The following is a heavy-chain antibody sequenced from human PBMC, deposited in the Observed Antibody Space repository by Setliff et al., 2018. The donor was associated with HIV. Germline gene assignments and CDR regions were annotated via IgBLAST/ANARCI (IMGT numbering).Heavy chain of an antibody. CDR3: ARNHLNYASGNTKTSGAYYFDS. CDR2: IYPDDSDA. J-gene: IGHJ4*02. CDR1: GYSFSTYW. D-gene: IGHD3-10*01. Sequence: GESLKISCKGSGYSFSTYWIAWVRQMPGRGLEVMGLIYPDDSDARYSPSFQGQVTISADKSISTAYLQWSSLKASDSAIFYCARNHLNYASGNTKTSGAYYFDSWGQGTLVTVSS. V-gene: IGHV5-51*01.